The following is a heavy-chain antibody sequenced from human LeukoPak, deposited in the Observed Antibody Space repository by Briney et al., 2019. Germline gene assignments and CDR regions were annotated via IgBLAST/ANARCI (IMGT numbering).Heavy chain of an antibody. J-gene: IGHJ4*02. V-gene: IGHV3-48*03. CDR3: AKEVWFGESGRYYFDY. Sequence: GGSLRLSCAASGFTFSSYEMNWVRQAPGKGLEWVSYISSSGSTIYYADSVKGRFTISRDNDKNSVYLQMNSLRAEDTAVYYCAKEVWFGESGRYYFDYWGQGTLVTVSS. CDR2: ISSSGSTI. D-gene: IGHD3-10*01. CDR1: GFTFSSYE.